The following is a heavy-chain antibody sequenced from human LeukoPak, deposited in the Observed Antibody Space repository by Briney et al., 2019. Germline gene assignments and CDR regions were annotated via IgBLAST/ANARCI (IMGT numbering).Heavy chain of an antibody. CDR1: GGSISNSYYY. Sequence: SETLSLTCTVSGGSISNSYYYWGWTRQPPGEALEWIGSIYYSGTTYYKPSLKSRVTISVDTSKNQFSLKLSSVTAADTAVYYCARRAGQGDAFDIWGQGTMVTVSS. J-gene: IGHJ3*02. V-gene: IGHV4-39*07. CDR3: ARRAGQGDAFDI. CDR2: IYYSGTT.